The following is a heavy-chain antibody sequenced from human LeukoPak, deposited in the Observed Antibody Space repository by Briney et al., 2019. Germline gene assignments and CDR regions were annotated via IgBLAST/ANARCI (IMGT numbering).Heavy chain of an antibody. D-gene: IGHD3-3*01. J-gene: IGHJ6*03. CDR1: GGSISSYY. CDR3: ARSAYYDFWSGYYTGGYYYYYMDV. V-gene: IGHV4-59*01. Sequence: SETLSLTCTVAGGSISSYYWSWIRQPPGKGLEWIGYIYYSGSTNYNPSLKSRVTISVDTSKNQFSLKLSSVTAADTAVYYCARSAYYDFWSGYYTGGYYYYYMDVWGKGTTVTVSS. CDR2: IYYSGST.